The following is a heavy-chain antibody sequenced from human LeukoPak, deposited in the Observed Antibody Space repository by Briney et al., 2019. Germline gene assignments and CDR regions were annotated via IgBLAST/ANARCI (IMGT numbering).Heavy chain of an antibody. CDR1: GGSISSSSYY. J-gene: IGHJ6*02. V-gene: IGHV4-39*01. D-gene: IGHD5-12*01. Sequence: SSETLSLTCTVSGGSISSSSYYWGWLRQPPGKGLEWIGSIYYSGSTYYNPSLKSRVTISVDTSKNQFSLKLSSVTAADTAVYYCARRATIARYYYGMDVWGQGTTVTVSS. CDR2: IYYSGST. CDR3: ARRATIARYYYGMDV.